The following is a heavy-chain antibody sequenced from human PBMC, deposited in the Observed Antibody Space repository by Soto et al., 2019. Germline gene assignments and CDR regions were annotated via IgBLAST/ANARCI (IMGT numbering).Heavy chain of an antibody. CDR2: ISSNGGST. CDR3: ARGPSGYSYGLTYYYYYYMDV. CDR1: GFTFSSYA. J-gene: IGHJ6*03. V-gene: IGHV3-64*01. Sequence: GGSLRLSCAASGFTFSSYAMHWVRQAPGKGLEYVSAISSNGGSTYYANSVKGRFTISRDNSKNTLYLQMGSLRAEDMAVYYCARGPSGYSYGLTYYYYYYMDVWGKGTTVTVSS. D-gene: IGHD5-18*01.